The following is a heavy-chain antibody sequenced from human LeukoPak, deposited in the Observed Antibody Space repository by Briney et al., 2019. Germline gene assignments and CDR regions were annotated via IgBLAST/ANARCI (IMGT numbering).Heavy chain of an antibody. J-gene: IGHJ3*02. D-gene: IGHD3-9*01. CDR2: ISSSSSYI. Sequence: GGTLRLSCAASGFTFSIYGMSWVRQAPGRGLEWVSSISSSSSYIYYADSVKGRFTISRDNAKNSLYLQMNSLRAEDTAVYYCAKDGSRRAYYDILTGYYWKNAFDIWGQGTMVTVSS. CDR3: AKDGSRRAYYDILTGYYWKNAFDI. V-gene: IGHV3-21*04. CDR1: GFTFSIYG.